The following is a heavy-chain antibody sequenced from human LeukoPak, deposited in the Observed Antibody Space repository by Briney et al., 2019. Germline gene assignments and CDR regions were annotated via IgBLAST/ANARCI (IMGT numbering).Heavy chain of an antibody. CDR1: GFTFSSYA. Sequence: GGSLRLSCSASGFTFSSYAMHWVRQARGEGLEYVSAISSSGGSTYYADSVKRRFTISRDNSKNTLYLQMSSLRAEETAVYCYVKDMVGDYYRSGGFDYWGQGTLVTVSS. D-gene: IGHD3-10*01. J-gene: IGHJ4*02. V-gene: IGHV3-64D*06. CDR3: VKDMVGDYYRSGGFDY. CDR2: ISSSGGST.